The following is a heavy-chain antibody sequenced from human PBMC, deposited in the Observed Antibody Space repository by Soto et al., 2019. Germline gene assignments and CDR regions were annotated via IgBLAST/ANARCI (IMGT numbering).Heavy chain of an antibody. CDR3: ARGVYYFDY. J-gene: IGHJ4*02. CDR2: ISSGSSYI. Sequence: ESGGGLVKPGGSLRLSCAASGFTFSTYTLNWVRQAPGKGLEWVSSISSGSSYIYYAGSVKGRFTISRDNAKNSLYLQMNSLRAEDTAVYYCARGVYYFDYWGQGTLVTVSS. CDR1: GFTFSTYT. V-gene: IGHV3-21*01.